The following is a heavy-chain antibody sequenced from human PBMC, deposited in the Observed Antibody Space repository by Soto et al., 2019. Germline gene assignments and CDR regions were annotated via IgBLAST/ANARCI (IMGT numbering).Heavy chain of an antibody. CDR2: MNPNSGNT. D-gene: IGHD3-16*01. CDR3: ARGYHDYGWGSHRSYYYYGMDV. V-gene: IGHV1-8*01. Sequence: QVQLVQSGAEVKKPGASVKVSCKASGYTFTSYDINWVRQATGQGLEWMGWMNPNSGNTGYAQKFQGRVTMTRNTSISTAYMELSSLRSEDTAVYYCARGYHDYGWGSHRSYYYYGMDVWGQGTTVTVSS. CDR1: GYTFTSYD. J-gene: IGHJ6*02.